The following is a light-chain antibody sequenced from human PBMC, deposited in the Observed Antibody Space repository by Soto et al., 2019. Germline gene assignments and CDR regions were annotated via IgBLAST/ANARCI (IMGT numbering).Light chain of an antibody. CDR3: QQYKNWPRT. Sequence: EIVMTQSPATLSVSPGERATLSCRASQSVSSNLAWYQQKPGQAPRLLIYGASTRATGIPARFSGSGYATEFTLTISSLQSEDFAVYSCQQYKNWPRTFGQGTKMEIK. J-gene: IGKJ1*01. CDR1: QSVSSN. V-gene: IGKV3-15*01. CDR2: GAS.